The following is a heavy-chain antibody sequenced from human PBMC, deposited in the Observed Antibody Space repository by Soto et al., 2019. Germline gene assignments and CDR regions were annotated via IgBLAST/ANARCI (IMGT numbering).Heavy chain of an antibody. Sequence: QVQLVESGGGLVKPGGSLRLSCAASGFTFSDYYMSWIRQAPGKGLEWVSYISSSGSTIYYADSVKGRFSISRDNAKNLQYLQMNSLRAEDTAVYYCAREVYSSSLPTYYSYYGMDVWGQGTTVTVSS. CDR3: AREVYSSSLPTYYSYYGMDV. CDR1: GFTFSDYY. CDR2: ISSSGSTI. J-gene: IGHJ6*02. V-gene: IGHV3-11*01. D-gene: IGHD6-6*01.